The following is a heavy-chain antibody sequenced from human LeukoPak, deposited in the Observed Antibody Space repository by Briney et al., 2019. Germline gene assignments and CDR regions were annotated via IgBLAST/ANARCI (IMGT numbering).Heavy chain of an antibody. V-gene: IGHV1-18*01. Sequence: WIGWISAYNDNTNNMQKFKGRITLTADTSTNTAYLELRSLRSDDTAVYYCSVYNWNDNWFDPWGQGTLVTVSS. J-gene: IGHJ5*02. CDR2: ISAYNDNT. CDR3: SVYNWNDNWFDP. D-gene: IGHD1-1*01.